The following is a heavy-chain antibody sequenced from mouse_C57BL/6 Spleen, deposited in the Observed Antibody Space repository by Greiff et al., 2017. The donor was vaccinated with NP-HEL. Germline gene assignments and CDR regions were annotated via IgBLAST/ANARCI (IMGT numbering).Heavy chain of an antibody. Sequence: EVQLQQSGPELVKPGASVKISCKASGYSFTDYNMNWVKQSNGKSLEWIGVINPNYGTNSYNQKFKGKATLTVDQTSSTAYMQLNSLTYEEAAGYYCAMEPLYYGGSYDAMDYWGQGTSVTVSS. J-gene: IGHJ4*01. CDR3: AMEPLYYGGSYDAMDY. D-gene: IGHD1-1*01. CDR1: GYSFTDYN. CDR2: INPNYGTN. V-gene: IGHV1-39*01.